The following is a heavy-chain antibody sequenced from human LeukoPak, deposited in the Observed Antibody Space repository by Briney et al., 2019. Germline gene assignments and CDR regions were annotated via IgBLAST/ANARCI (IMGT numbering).Heavy chain of an antibody. D-gene: IGHD2-15*01. CDR3: AKILSVYGYCSGGSCYPGY. CDR1: GFTFSSYA. Sequence: GGSLRLSCAASGFTFSSYAMSWVRQAPGKGLEWVSAISGSGGSTYYAGSVKGRFTISRDNSKNTLYLQMNSLRAEDTAVYYCAKILSVYGYCSGGSCYPGYWGQGTLVTVSS. V-gene: IGHV3-23*01. CDR2: ISGSGGST. J-gene: IGHJ4*02.